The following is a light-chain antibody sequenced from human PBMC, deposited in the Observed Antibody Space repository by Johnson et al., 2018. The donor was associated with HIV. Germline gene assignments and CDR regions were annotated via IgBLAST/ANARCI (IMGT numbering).Light chain of an antibody. CDR1: SSNIGNNY. J-gene: IGLJ1*01. V-gene: IGLV1-51*02. CDR2: ENN. CDR3: GTWDSSLGKV. Sequence: QSVLTQPPSVSAAPGQKVTISCSGSSSNIGNNYVSWYQQLPGTAPKLLIYENNKRPSGIPDRFSGSKSGTSATLRLTGLQTGDEADYYCGTWDSSLGKVFGTGTKVTVL.